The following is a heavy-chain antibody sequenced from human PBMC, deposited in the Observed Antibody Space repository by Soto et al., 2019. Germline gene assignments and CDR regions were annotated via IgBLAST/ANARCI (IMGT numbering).Heavy chain of an antibody. CDR3: AREENYRRTTVVTPKSYYYYGMDV. CDR1: GGTFSSYA. D-gene: IGHD4-17*01. Sequence: ASVKVSYKASGGTFSSYAISWVRQAPGQGLEWMGGIIPIFGTANYAQKFQGRVTITADESTSTAYMELSSLRSEDTAVYYCAREENYRRTTVVTPKSYYYYGMDVWGQGTTVTVSS. V-gene: IGHV1-69*13. CDR2: IIPIFGTA. J-gene: IGHJ6*02.